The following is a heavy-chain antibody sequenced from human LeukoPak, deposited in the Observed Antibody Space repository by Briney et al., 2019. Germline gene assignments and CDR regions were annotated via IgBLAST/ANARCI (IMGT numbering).Heavy chain of an antibody. CDR2: ISGSGGST. CDR1: GFTFSSYA. J-gene: IGHJ4*02. CDR3: AKDAKAAARPRPLFDY. Sequence: GGSLRLSCAASGFTFSSYAMSWVRQAPGKGLEWVSAISGSGGSTYYADSVKGRFTISRDNSKNTLYLQMNSLRAEDTAVYYCAKDAKAAARPRPLFDYWGQGTLVTVSS. V-gene: IGHV3-23*01. D-gene: IGHD6-6*01.